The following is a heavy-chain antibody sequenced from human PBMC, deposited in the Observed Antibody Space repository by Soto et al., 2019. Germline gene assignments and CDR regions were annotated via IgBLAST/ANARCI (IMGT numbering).Heavy chain of an antibody. CDR1: GFTFSRYG. CDR3: AKNLLEEPADYYDTKADALDT. V-gene: IGHV3-30*02. D-gene: IGHD3-22*01. Sequence: GGSLRLSCAASGFTFSRYGVHWVRQAPGKGLGWVSFISYDGSRTYYADSVKGRFTISRDNSKNTVFLQMDSLRAEDTAVYYCAKNLLEEPADYYDTKADALDTWGQGTMVTVSS. CDR2: ISYDGSRT. J-gene: IGHJ3*02.